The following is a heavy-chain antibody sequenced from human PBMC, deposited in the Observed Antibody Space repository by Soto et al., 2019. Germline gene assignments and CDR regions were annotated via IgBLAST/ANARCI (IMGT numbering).Heavy chain of an antibody. D-gene: IGHD6-13*01. V-gene: IGHV3-30-3*01. J-gene: IGHJ4*02. CDR3: ARDRQKAAAGPFDY. CDR1: GFTFCTYA. CDR2: ISYDGSSK. Sequence: GGSLRLSCAASGFTFCTYAMHWVRQAPGKGLEWVAVISYDGSSKYYADSVKGRFTISRDNSKNTLYLQMNSLRAEDTSVYYCARDRQKAAAGPFDYWGQGTLVTVSS.